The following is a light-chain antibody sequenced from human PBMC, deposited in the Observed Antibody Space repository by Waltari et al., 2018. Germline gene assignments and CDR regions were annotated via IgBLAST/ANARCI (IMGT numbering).Light chain of an antibody. V-gene: IGLV2-8*01. CDR3: CAYTDRSTMV. CDR2: EVT. J-gene: IGLJ3*02. Sequence: SALTQPPSASGSPGQSVSISCTGTSSDVGAYNYVSWYQQHPGKAPRLMIYEVTKRPSGVPVRFSGSKSGNTASLTFSGLQTEDEADYYCCAYTDRSTMVFGAGTKLTVL. CDR1: SSDVGAYNY.